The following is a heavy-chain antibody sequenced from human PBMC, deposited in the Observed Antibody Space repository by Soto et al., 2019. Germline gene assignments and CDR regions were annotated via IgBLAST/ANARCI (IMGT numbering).Heavy chain of an antibody. V-gene: IGHV1-69*13. Sequence: GASVKVSCKTSGGTFGSYAISWVRQAPGQGLEWMGGIIPIFGTANYAQKFQGRVTIAADESTSTAYMELSSLRSEDTAVYYCARDLGGFHPGLYFDYWGQGTLVTVSS. CDR1: GGTFGSYA. CDR3: ARDLGGFHPGLYFDY. CDR2: IIPIFGTA. J-gene: IGHJ4*02. D-gene: IGHD3-10*01.